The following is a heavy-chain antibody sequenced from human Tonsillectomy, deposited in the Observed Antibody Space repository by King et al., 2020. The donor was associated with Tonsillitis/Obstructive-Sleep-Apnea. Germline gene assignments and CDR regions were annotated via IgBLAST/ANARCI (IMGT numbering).Heavy chain of an antibody. CDR1: GYTFTSYD. Sequence: VQLVQSGAEVKKPGASVKVSCKASGYTFTSYDINWVRQATGQGLEWMGWMNPNSGNTCYAQTFQGRVTMTRNTSISTAYMELSSLRSEDTAVYYCARDYYDSSGYYMDVWGKGTTVTVSS. CDR3: ARDYYDSSGYYMDV. J-gene: IGHJ6*03. CDR2: MNPNSGNT. V-gene: IGHV1-8*01. D-gene: IGHD3-22*01.